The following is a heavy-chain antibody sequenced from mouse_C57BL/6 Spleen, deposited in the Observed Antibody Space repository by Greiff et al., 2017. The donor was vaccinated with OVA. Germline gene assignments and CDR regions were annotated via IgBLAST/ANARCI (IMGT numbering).Heavy chain of an antibody. CDR2: IDPSDSET. J-gene: IGHJ3*01. Sequence: QVQLQQPGAELVRPGSSVKLSCKASGYTFTSYWMHWVKQRPIQGLEWIGNIDPSDSETHYNQKFKDKATLTVDKSSSTAYMQLSSLTSEDSAVYYCVRGVYGAWCAYWGQGTLVTVS. CDR3: VRGVYGAWCAY. D-gene: IGHD1-1*02. V-gene: IGHV1-52*01. CDR1: GYTFTSYW.